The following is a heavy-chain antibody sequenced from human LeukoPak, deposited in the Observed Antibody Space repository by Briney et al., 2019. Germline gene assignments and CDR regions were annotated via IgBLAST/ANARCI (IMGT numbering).Heavy chain of an antibody. CDR2: INHSGST. Sequence: PSETLSLTCAVYGASFSDYYWSWIRQPPGKGLEWIGEINHSGSTNLNPSLESRVTISVDTSKSQFSLKLSSVTAADTAVYYCARKNDALRYFDWFSWGQGTLVTVSS. CDR1: GASFSDYY. J-gene: IGHJ4*02. D-gene: IGHD3-9*01. CDR3: ARKNDALRYFDWFS. V-gene: IGHV4-34*01.